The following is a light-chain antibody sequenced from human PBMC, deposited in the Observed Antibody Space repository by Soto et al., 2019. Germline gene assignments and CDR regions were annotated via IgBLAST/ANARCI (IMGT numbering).Light chain of an antibody. CDR1: QSVDIN. J-gene: IGKJ5*01. Sequence: EIVMTQSPVTLSASPGERVTLSCRASQSVDINLAWYQKKPGQDPRLLIYGASTRATGIPDRFSGSGSGTDFNLTISSLETEDFALYYCQQYGSSTITFGQGTRLEIK. V-gene: IGKV3-20*01. CDR3: QQYGSSTIT. CDR2: GAS.